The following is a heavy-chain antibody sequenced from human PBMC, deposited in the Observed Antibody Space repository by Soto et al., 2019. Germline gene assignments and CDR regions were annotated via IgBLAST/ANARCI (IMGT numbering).Heavy chain of an antibody. Sequence: QVQLVQSGGEVKKPGASVKVSCKASSYTFTSYGISWVRQAPGQGLEWMGWISAYNGNPNYAQTLQGRVTMTTYTSSSIXYMELRSLRSDDTAVYYCARPVTIVGVDAGRYFDLWGRGTLVTVSS. CDR2: ISAYNGNP. V-gene: IGHV1-18*01. D-gene: IGHD3-3*01. CDR1: SYTFTSYG. J-gene: IGHJ2*01. CDR3: ARPVTIVGVDAGRYFDL.